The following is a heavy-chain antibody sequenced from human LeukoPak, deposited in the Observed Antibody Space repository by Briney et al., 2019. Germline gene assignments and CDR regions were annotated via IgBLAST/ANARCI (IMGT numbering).Heavy chain of an antibody. D-gene: IGHD2-8*01. V-gene: IGHV3-74*01. CDR3: ARDPLYCTNGVCPWVYFDY. CDR2: INSDGSST. J-gene: IGHJ4*02. Sequence: PGGSLRLSCAASGFTFSSYWMHWVRQAPGKGLVWVSRINSDGSSTSYADSVKGRFTISRDNAKNTLYLQMNSLRAEDTAVYYCARDPLYCTNGVCPWVYFDYWGQGTLVTVSS. CDR1: GFTFSSYW.